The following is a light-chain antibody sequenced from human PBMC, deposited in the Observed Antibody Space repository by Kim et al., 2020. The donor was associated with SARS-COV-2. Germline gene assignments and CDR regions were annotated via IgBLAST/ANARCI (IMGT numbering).Light chain of an antibody. Sequence: ASVGDRVTSTCPASQGISSYLAWYQQRPGKAPKLLIYAASILQSGVPSRFSGSGSGTEFTLTIDSLQPEDFANYYCQQVNNYPLTFGGGTKVDIK. CDR1: QGISSY. CDR3: QQVNNYPLT. J-gene: IGKJ4*01. V-gene: IGKV1-9*01. CDR2: AAS.